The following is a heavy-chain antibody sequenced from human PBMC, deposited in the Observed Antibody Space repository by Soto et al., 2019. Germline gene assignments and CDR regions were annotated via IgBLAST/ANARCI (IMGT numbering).Heavy chain of an antibody. V-gene: IGHV4-34*01. Sequence: EQLQQWGAGLLKPSETLSLTCAVYGGSFSGYYWSWIRQPPGKGLEWIGEINHSGSTNYNPSLKSRVTISVDTSKNQFSLKLSSVTAADTAVYYCARGRRWSVGRPAWIAAAGTALYYFDYWGQGTLVTVSS. CDR2: INHSGST. CDR3: ARGRRWSVGRPAWIAAAGTALYYFDY. D-gene: IGHD6-13*01. CDR1: GGSFSGYY. J-gene: IGHJ4*02.